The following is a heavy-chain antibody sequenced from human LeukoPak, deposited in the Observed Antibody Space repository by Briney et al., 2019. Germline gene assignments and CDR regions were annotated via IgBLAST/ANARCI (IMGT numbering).Heavy chain of an antibody. CDR2: IFYSGNT. V-gene: IGHV4-59*01. CDR3: ARLRSGSTPPLPYYYYGLDV. Sequence: SETLSLTCTVSGGPISDFYWSWIRQSPGKGLEWIGSIFYSGNTNYNPSLRSRVTISVDTSKKQFSLRLASVTAADTAVYYCARLRSGSTPPLPYYYYGLDVWGQGTTVTVSS. J-gene: IGHJ6*02. D-gene: IGHD1-26*01. CDR1: GGPISDFY.